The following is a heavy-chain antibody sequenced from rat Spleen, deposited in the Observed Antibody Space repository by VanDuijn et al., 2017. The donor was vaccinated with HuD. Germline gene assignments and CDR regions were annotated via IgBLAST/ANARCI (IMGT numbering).Heavy chain of an antibody. J-gene: IGHJ2*01. Sequence: EVQLVESGGGLVQPGRSLKLSCAASGFTFSNYDMAWVRQAPTKGLEWVASISPSGGSTYYRDSVKGRFTVSRDNAKSNLYQQMDSLRSEDTATYYCARWGGYYQGDYWGQGVMVTVSS. CDR2: ISPSGGST. CDR3: ARWGGYYQGDY. D-gene: IGHD1-12*03. V-gene: IGHV5-25*01. CDR1: GFTFSNYD.